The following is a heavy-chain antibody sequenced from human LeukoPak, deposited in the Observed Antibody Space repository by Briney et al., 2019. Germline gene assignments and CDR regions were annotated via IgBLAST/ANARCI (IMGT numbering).Heavy chain of an antibody. V-gene: IGHV3-20*04. J-gene: IGHJ4*02. Sequence: GGSLRLSCAASGFTFDDYGMSWVRQAPGKGLEWVSGINWNGGSTGYADSVKGRFTISRDNAKNSLYLQMNSLRAEDTALYYCARDPLPNCSGGSCYSGRYFDYWGQGTLVTVSS. CDR3: ARDPLPNCSGGSCYSGRYFDY. CDR1: GFTFDDYG. D-gene: IGHD2-15*01. CDR2: INWNGGST.